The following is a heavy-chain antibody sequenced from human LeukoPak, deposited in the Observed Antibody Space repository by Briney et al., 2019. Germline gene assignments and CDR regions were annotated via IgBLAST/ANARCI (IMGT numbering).Heavy chain of an antibody. D-gene: IGHD2-21*01. V-gene: IGHV3-30*18. J-gene: IGHJ4*02. Sequence: GGSLRLSCAASGFSSSTYGLNRVRQAPGKGLEWVAVISHDGSDKYYADSVKGRFTISRDNSKNTLYLQMTSLRPEDTALYYCAKVPGDGRPGYWGQGIMVTVSS. CDR1: GFSSSTYG. CDR3: AKVPGDGRPGY. CDR2: ISHDGSDK.